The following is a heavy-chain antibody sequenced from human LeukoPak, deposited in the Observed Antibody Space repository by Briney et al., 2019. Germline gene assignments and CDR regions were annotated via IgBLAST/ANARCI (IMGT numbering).Heavy chain of an antibody. CDR3: ARELLVQPPNDARDY. J-gene: IGHJ4*02. CDR2: INPNSGGT. V-gene: IGHV1-2*02. CDR1: GYTFTGYY. Sequence: ASVKVSCKASGYTFTGYYMHWVRQAPGQGLEWMGWINPNSGGTNYAQKFQGRVTMTRDTSISTAYMELSRLRSDDTAVYYCARELLVQPPNDARDYWGQGTLVTVSS. D-gene: IGHD1-14*01.